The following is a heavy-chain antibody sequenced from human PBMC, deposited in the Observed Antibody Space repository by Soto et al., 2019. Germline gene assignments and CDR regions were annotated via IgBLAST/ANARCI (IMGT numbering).Heavy chain of an antibody. Sequence: QVQLVESGGGVVQPGGSLRLSCAASASIFKGHGMHWVRQAPGKGLEWVAIFRYDGSDEHYGDSVKGRFTISRDNSKNMLYLQMNSLRAEDTAVYYCARDGVGATTFFGFLDYWGQGTLVTVSS. J-gene: IGHJ4*02. V-gene: IGHV3-33*08. CDR2: FRYDGSDE. CDR3: ARDGVGATTFFGFLDY. CDR1: ASIFKGHG. D-gene: IGHD1-26*01.